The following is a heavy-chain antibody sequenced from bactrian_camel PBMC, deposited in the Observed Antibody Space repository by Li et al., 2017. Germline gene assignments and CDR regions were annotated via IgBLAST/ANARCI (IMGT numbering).Heavy chain of an antibody. V-gene: IGHV3S53*01. J-gene: IGHJ4*01. CDR1: GYTISPYC. D-gene: IGHD8*01. CDR2: FSTLGTI. CDR3: AARRHGECYFWANNWSRATWYDH. Sequence: HVQLVESGGGSVQAGGSLRLSCAASGYTISPYCMGWFRQAPGKEREGVATFSTLGTIRYADSVKGRFTISHDNAKNTAYLQMNSLQPEDTAMYYCAARRHGECYFWANNWSRATWYDHWGQGTQVTVS.